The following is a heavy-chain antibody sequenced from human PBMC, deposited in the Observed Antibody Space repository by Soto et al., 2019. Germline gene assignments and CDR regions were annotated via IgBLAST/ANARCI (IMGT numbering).Heavy chain of an antibody. Sequence: GGSLRLSCTASGFTFSSYAMAWVRQAPGKGLEWVASISSHSNNKYYADSVKGRFTISRDNAKNSLFLQMDSLRAEDTAVYYCVRAHRPASSGYSFCGWGQGTLVTVSS. CDR1: GFTFSSYA. V-gene: IGHV3-21*01. J-gene: IGHJ4*01. D-gene: IGHD3-22*01. CDR2: ISSHSNNK. CDR3: VRAHRPASSGYSFCG.